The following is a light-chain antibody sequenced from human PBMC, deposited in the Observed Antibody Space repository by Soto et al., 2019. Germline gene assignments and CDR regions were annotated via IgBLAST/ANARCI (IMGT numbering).Light chain of an antibody. Sequence: QSALTQPPSASGSPGQSVTISCTGSGSDIASYNSVSWYQRHPGQAPKLMIYDVNKRPSGVPDRFSGSKSGITASLTVSGLQAEDGDDYYCSSYAGNYNLVFGGGTKVTV. CDR1: GSDIASYNS. CDR3: SSYAGNYNLV. CDR2: DVN. J-gene: IGLJ2*01. V-gene: IGLV2-8*01.